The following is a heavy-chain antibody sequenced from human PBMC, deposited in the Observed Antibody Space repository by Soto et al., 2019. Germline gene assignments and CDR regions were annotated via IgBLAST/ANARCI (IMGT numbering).Heavy chain of an antibody. V-gene: IGHV4-59*11. CDR2: LYYSGST. CDR1: GGSISSHY. Sequence: SETLSLTCTVSGGSISSHYWSWIRQPPGKGLEWIGYLYYSGSTDYNPSLRSRVTISVDTSKTQFSLKLSSVTAADTAVYYCARGYGCSGGSCYYGLDVWGQGTTVTVSS. D-gene: IGHD2-15*01. J-gene: IGHJ6*02. CDR3: ARGYGCSGGSCYYGLDV.